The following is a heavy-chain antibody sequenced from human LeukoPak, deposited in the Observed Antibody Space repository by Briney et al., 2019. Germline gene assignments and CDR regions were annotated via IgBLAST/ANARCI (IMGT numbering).Heavy chain of an antibody. CDR2: IYGVDNT. Sequence: GGSLRLSCVASGFTFSDYYMSWIRQAPGKGLEWVSLIYGVDNTYYADSVKGRFTISRDNSKNTLFLQMNSLRDDDTAVYYCVRPRKSKAFNIWGQGTMVTVSS. J-gene: IGHJ3*02. CDR3: VRPRKSKAFNI. D-gene: IGHD5/OR15-5a*01. V-gene: IGHV3-66*04. CDR1: GFTFSDYY.